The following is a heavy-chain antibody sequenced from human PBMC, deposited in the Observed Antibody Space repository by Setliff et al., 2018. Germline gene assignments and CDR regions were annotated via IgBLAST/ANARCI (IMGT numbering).Heavy chain of an antibody. J-gene: IGHJ4*02. CDR3: VRGSAYSIGSFDC. CDR1: EFTLSTYW. V-gene: IGHV3-74*01. CDR2: INSDGSNT. D-gene: IGHD3-22*01. Sequence: GGSLRLSCAASEFTLSTYWIHWVRQAPRKGLVWVSRINSDGSNTTYADSVNGRFTISRDNGKNTVYLQMNSLRSEETAMYYCVRGSAYSIGSFDCWGQGTLVTVSS.